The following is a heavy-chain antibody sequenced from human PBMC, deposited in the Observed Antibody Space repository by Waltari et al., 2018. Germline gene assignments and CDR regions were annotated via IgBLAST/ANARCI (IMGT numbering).Heavy chain of an antibody. J-gene: IGHJ4*02. CDR1: GGTFSSYA. CDR3: ARAGDCSGGSCYWDY. V-gene: IGHV1-69*04. D-gene: IGHD2-15*01. Sequence: QVQLVQSGAEVKKPGSSVKVSCKASGGTFSSYAISWVRQAPGQGLEWMGRIIPILGIANYAQKFQGRVTITADKSTSTAYMELSSLRSEDTAVYYCARAGDCSGGSCYWDYWGQGTLVTVSS. CDR2: IIPILGIA.